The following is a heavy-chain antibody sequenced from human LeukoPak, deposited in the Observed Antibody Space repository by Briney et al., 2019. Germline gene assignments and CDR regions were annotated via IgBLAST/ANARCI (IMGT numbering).Heavy chain of an antibody. Sequence: ASVKVSCKAAGYTFTDYYMHWVRLAPGQGLEWMGWISPNSGGTNYAQKFQGRVTMTRDTSINTAYMDLSRLRPDDTAVYYCARDIATGVGYYFDYWGQGTLVTVSS. D-gene: IGHD7-27*01. CDR3: ARDIATGVGYYFDY. CDR1: GYTFTDYY. V-gene: IGHV1-2*02. CDR2: ISPNSGGT. J-gene: IGHJ4*02.